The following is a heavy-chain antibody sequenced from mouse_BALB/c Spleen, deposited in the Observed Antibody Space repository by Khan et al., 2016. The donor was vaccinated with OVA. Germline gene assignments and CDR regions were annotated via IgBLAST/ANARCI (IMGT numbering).Heavy chain of an antibody. CDR1: GFTFRNYA. CDR3: ARGYGNFVNPHYAMDY. V-gene: IGHV5-6-5*01. Sequence: EVEPVESGGGLVKPGGSLKLSCAASGFTFRNYAMSWVRQTPEKRLEWVASISSGGSTYYPDSVKGRFTISRDNARNILYLQMSSLRSEDTAIYYCARGYGNFVNPHYAMDYWGQGTSVTVSS. J-gene: IGHJ4*01. D-gene: IGHD2-1*01. CDR2: ISSGGST.